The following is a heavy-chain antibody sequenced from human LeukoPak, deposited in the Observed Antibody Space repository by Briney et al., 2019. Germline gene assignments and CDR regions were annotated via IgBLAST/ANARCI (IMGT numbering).Heavy chain of an antibody. D-gene: IGHD6-19*01. J-gene: IGHJ4*02. CDR1: GGSISPYY. Sequence: TASETLSLTCTVSGGSISPYYWIWLRQPPGKALEWIGYIFYNGATDSNPTLKSRVTISVDTSKNEFSLKLSSVTAADTALYYCARRTVTNGWFRIDYWGEGSLVIVSA. V-gene: IGHV4-59*08. CDR3: ARRTVTNGWFRIDY. CDR2: IFYNGAT.